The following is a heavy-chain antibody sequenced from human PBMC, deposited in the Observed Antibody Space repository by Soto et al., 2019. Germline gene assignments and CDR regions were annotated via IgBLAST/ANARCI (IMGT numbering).Heavy chain of an antibody. CDR2: IYHSGST. J-gene: IGHJ6*03. CDR1: GGSISSHY. CDR3: ARSGDYTNYYYYYMDV. V-gene: IGHV4-59*08. D-gene: IGHD4-17*01. Sequence: PSETLSLTCTVSGGSISSHYWSWIRQPPGKGLEWIGYIYHSGSTKYNPSLKSRVTISLDPSKTQFSLRLSSVTAADSAVYYCARSGDYTNYYYYYMDVWGKGTTVTVSS.